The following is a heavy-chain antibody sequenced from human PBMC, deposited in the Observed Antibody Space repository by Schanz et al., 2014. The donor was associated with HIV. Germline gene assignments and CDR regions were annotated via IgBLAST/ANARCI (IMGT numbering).Heavy chain of an antibody. J-gene: IGHJ4*02. CDR1: GYTFTNYA. CDR2: ISNYIGNT. V-gene: IGHV1-18*01. Sequence: QVQLVQSGTEVKKPGASVTVSCKASGYTFTNYAINWVRQAPGQGLEWMGWISNYIGNTDYAQNLQGRVTMTADTCTNIAYMELRRLTSDDTAVYSCASGSCSGGTCYSGDHWGQGTLVTVSA. CDR3: ASGSCSGGTCYSGDH. D-gene: IGHD2-15*01.